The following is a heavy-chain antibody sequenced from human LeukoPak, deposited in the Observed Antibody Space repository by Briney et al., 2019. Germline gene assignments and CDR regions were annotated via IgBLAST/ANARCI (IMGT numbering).Heavy chain of an antibody. V-gene: IGHV3-23*01. D-gene: IGHD3-10*01. J-gene: IGHJ6*02. Sequence: GGSLRLSCAASGFTVSSNYMSWVRQAPGKGLEWVSAISESGGSTDYADSVKGRFAISRDNSKNTLYLQMNSLRAEDTAVYYCAKDRVTMVRVYYYYGMDVWGQGTMVTVSS. CDR1: GFTVSSNY. CDR3: AKDRVTMVRVYYYYGMDV. CDR2: ISESGGST.